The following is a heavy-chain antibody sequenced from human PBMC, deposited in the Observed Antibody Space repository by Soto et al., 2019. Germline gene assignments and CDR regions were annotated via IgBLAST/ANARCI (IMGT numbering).Heavy chain of an antibody. CDR2: INGGNGNT. J-gene: IGHJ6*02. D-gene: IGHD2-2*01. Sequence: QVQLVQSGAELKTPGASVKVSCKASGYTLTTYAMHWVRQAPGQRLEWMGWINGGNGNTKYSQRFQGRVTITRDTSARTEYMELSRLTSEDTAVYYCARADCSSSTCYFYYGMDVWGQGTTVTVSS. V-gene: IGHV1-3*01. CDR3: ARADCSSSTCYFYYGMDV. CDR1: GYTLTTYA.